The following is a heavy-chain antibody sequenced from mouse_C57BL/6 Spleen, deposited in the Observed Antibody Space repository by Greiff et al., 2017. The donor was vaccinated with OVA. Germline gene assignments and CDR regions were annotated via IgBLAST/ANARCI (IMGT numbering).Heavy chain of an antibody. CDR2: ISYDGSN. D-gene: IGHD2-4*01. V-gene: IGHV3-6*01. CDR3: ARGDDYGLYFDY. J-gene: IGHJ2*01. Sequence: EVKLVESGPGLVKPSQSLSLTCSVTGYSITSGYYWNWIRQFPGNKLEWMGYISYDGSNNYNPSLKNRISITRDTSKNQFFLKLNSVTTEDTATYYCARGDDYGLYFDYWGQGTTLTVSS. CDR1: GYSITSGYY.